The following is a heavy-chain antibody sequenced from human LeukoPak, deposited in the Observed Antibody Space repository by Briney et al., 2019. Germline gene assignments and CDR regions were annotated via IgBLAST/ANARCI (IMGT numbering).Heavy chain of an antibody. CDR3: VTGRMRDYYYSGMDV. J-gene: IGHJ6*02. CDR1: GGSISSSSYY. D-gene: IGHD1-20*01. CDR2: IYYSGST. Sequence: PSETLSLTCTVSGGSISSSSYYWGWIRQPPGKGLEWIGSIYYSGSTYYNPSLKSRVTISVDTSKNQFSLKLSSVTAADTAVYYCVTGRMRDYYYSGMDVWGPGTTVTVSS. V-gene: IGHV4-39*01.